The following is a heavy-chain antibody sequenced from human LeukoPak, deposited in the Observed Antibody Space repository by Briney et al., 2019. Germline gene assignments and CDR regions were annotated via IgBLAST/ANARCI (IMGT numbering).Heavy chain of an antibody. D-gene: IGHD2-15*01. V-gene: IGHV3-7*01. J-gene: IGHJ4*02. CDR2: INKDGSET. Sequence: GGSLRLSCAASGVSFYNFWMSWVRQAPGGGVERGADINKDGSETYYAGSVKGGLTISRENARKSVSLQINTLRAEDTAVYYCASLYCSGGSCYGDYWGQGTLVTVSS. CDR1: GVSFYNFW. CDR3: ASLYCSGGSCYGDY.